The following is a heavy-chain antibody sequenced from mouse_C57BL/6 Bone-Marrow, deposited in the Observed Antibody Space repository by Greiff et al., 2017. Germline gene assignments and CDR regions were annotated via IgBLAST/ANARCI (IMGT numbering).Heavy chain of an antibody. CDR1: GFTFSDYY. Sequence: EVQLVESGGGLVQPGGSLKLSCAASGFTFSDYYMYWVRQTPEKRLEWVAYISNGGGSTYYPDTVKGRITIARDNAKNPLYLQISRLKSEDTAMYYCARDLRWENWYFDVWGTGTTVTVSS. J-gene: IGHJ1*03. CDR2: ISNGGGST. CDR3: ARDLRWENWYFDV. D-gene: IGHD1-1*01. V-gene: IGHV5-12*01.